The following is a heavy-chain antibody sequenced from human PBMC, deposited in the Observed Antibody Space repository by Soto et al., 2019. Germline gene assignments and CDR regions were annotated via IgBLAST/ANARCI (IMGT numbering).Heavy chain of an antibody. Sequence: ASVKVSCKASGYTFTSYGISWVRQAPGQGLGWVGWISAYNGNSNYAQKFQGRVTMTRDTSTSTVYIELSSLRSEDTAVYYCARGMTTVTSDAFDIWGQGTMVTVSS. CDR3: ARGMTTVTSDAFDI. CDR2: ISAYNGNS. V-gene: IGHV1-18*01. D-gene: IGHD4-4*01. CDR1: GYTFTSYG. J-gene: IGHJ3*02.